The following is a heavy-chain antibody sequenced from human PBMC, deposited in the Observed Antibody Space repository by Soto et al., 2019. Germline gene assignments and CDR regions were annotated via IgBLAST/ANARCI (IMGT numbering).Heavy chain of an antibody. CDR3: ARGAARYYYYYMDV. CDR2: IYHSGST. J-gene: IGHJ6*03. D-gene: IGHD6-6*01. Sequence: SETLSLTCAVSSGSISSSNWWSWVRQPPGKGLEWIGEIYHSGSTNYNPSLKSRVTISVDKSKNQFSLKLSSVTAADTAVYYCARGAARYYYYYMDVWGKGTTVTVSS. CDR1: SGSISSSNW. V-gene: IGHV4-4*02.